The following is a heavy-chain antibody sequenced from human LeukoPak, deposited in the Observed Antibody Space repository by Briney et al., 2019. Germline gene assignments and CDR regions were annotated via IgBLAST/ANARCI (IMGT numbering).Heavy chain of an antibody. Sequence: PSETLSLTCTVSGGSINSSSYYWGWIRQPPGKGLEWIGSIYYSGSTYHNPSLKSRFTISVDTSKKQFSLKLSSVTAADTAVYYCARQIRSNYGDYPLRYWGQGTLVTVSS. J-gene: IGHJ4*02. D-gene: IGHD4-17*01. CDR2: IYYSGST. V-gene: IGHV4-39*01. CDR3: ARQIRSNYGDYPLRY. CDR1: GGSINSSSYY.